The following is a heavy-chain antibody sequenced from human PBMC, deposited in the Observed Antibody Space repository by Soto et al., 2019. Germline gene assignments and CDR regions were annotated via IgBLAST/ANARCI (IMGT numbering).Heavy chain of an antibody. CDR3: ARGTVRDHDFGDH. Sequence: EVQLVESGGDLVQPGGSLRLSCAASGFTFSTYWMHWVRQVPGKGPEWVSRMSSDGSSTAYADSVRGRFIISRDNAKNTLYLQMNSLRVDDTAVYYCARGTVRDHDFGDHWGLGTRVAVSS. CDR1: GFTFSTYW. CDR2: MSSDGSST. V-gene: IGHV3-74*01. J-gene: IGHJ4*02. D-gene: IGHD4-17*01.